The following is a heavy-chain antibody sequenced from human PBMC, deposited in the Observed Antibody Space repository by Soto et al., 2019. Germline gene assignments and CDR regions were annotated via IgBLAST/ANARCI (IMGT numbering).Heavy chain of an antibody. Sequence: ASVKVSCKASGYTFTSYDISWVRQAPGQGLEWMGIINPSGGSTSYAQKFQGRVTMTRDTSTSTVYMELSSLRSEDTAVYYCARASRGGFSQTDAFDIWGQGTMVTVSS. CDR1: GYTFTSYD. J-gene: IGHJ3*02. CDR2: INPSGGST. D-gene: IGHD3-16*01. V-gene: IGHV1-46*03. CDR3: ARASRGGFSQTDAFDI.